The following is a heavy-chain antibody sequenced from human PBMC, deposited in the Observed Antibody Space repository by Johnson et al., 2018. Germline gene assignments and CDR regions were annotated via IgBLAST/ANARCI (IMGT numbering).Heavy chain of an antibody. D-gene: IGHD4-23*01. Sequence: EVQLVETGGSLIQPGGSLRLSCAASGFTFTSYAMNWVRQAPGKGLEWVSGISGNGIVTYFTDSVKGRFTITRNNSNNTLYLQMNSLRVEDTAVSYCVKAAGRWSPYDCWGQGTLVTVSS. CDR1: GFTFTSYA. J-gene: IGHJ4*02. V-gene: IGHV3-23*04. CDR2: ISGNGIVT. CDR3: VKAAGRWSPYDC.